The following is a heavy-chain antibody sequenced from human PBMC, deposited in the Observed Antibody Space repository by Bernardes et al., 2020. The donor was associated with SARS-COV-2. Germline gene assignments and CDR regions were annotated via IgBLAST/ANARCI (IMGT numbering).Heavy chain of an antibody. CDR1: GFTFSSHW. J-gene: IGHJ4*02. CDR2: INQDGSQK. V-gene: IGHV3-7*01. CDR3: VGWRWQQSEFDC. D-gene: IGHD4-4*01. Sequence: GGSLSLSCVASGFTFSSHWMSWIRQAPGKGLEEVAHINQDGSQKHYVDPMEGRLTISSDNAKNSQYLQMSSLRAEDTAVYYWVGWRWQQSEFDCWGQGTLVTVSS.